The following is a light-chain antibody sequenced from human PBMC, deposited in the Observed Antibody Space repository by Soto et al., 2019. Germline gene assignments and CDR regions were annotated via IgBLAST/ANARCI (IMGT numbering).Light chain of an antibody. CDR1: QSFSSN. V-gene: IGKV3-15*01. Sequence: EIVMTQSPATLSVSPGETATLSCRASQSFSSNLAWYQQNPGQAPRLLIFGASARATGIPARFSGSGSGTEFTLTFTSLQSEDFAVCYRQQYHTWPLTFGGGTKVEIK. CDR2: GAS. CDR3: QQYHTWPLT. J-gene: IGKJ4*01.